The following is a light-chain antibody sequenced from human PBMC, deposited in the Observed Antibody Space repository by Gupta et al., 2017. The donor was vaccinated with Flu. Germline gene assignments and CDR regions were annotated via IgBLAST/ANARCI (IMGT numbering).Light chain of an antibody. CDR3: VLHVGSGIWV. V-gene: IGLV8-61*01. J-gene: IGLJ3*02. Sequence: TVTITCGLSSASVSTTHDPCWFQQTPGQAPRTLIHSTSTRFSGVPDRFSGSILDNKAALIITGAQADDESDYYCVLHVGSGIWVFGGGTKLTVL. CDR2: STS. CDR1: SASVSTTHD.